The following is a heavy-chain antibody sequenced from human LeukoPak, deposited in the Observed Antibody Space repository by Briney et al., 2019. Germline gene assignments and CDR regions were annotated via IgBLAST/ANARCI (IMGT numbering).Heavy chain of an antibody. Sequence: GGSLRLSCAASVFTFISHGMHWVRQAPGKGLEWVTFIRYDGSNKYYADSVKGRFIISRDNSKNTLYLQMNSLRAEDTAVYYCAKDTVKVTTIRRVPHYMDVWGKGPTVTISS. CDR1: VFTFISHG. J-gene: IGHJ6*03. CDR3: AKDTVKVTTIRRVPHYMDV. CDR2: IRYDGSNK. D-gene: IGHD5-12*01. V-gene: IGHV3-30*02.